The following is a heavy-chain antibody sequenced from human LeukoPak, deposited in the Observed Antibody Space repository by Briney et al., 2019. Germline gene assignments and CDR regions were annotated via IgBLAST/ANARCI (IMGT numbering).Heavy chain of an antibody. D-gene: IGHD1-14*01. V-gene: IGHV3-33*01. CDR3: TRYNNDHFDY. CDR2: IAYDGSRA. Sequence: PGGSLRLSCAGSGSTFSGYGMHWFRQTPGKGLEWVAVIAYDGSRAFYADSVKGRFTISRDNSKNTMSVQMDDLRAEDTAVYYCTRYNNDHFDYWGQGTLVTVSS. CDR1: GSTFSGYG. J-gene: IGHJ4*02.